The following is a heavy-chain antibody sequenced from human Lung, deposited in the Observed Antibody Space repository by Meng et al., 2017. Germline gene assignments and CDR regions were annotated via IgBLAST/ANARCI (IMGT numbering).Heavy chain of an antibody. D-gene: IGHD3-10*01. CDR1: DYTFTGYG. V-gene: IGHV1-18*04. CDR3: ARGTPGRSYSDY. Sequence: QVQPVPSGPEVKKPGASVKVSCKASDYTFTGYGVSWVRQAPGQGLEWMAWLGAHDGDTSHAPKFQGRVTVSADRPTDTAYMELRSLRSDDTAVYYCARGTPGRSYSDYWGQGTLVTVSS. J-gene: IGHJ4*02. CDR2: LGAHDGDT.